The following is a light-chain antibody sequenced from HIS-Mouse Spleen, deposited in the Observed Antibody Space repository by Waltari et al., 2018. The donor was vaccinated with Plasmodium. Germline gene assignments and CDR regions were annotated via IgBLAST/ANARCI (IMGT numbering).Light chain of an antibody. Sequence: QSALTQPPSASGSPGQSVTISCTGTSSDVGGYTYVSWYQQHPGKAPKLMIYEVSKRPSGVPDRFSGSKSGNTASLTVSGLQAEDDADYYCSSYAGSNNLEVFGGGTKLTVL. CDR2: EVS. CDR3: SSYAGSNNLEV. V-gene: IGLV2-8*01. CDR1: SSDVGGYTY. J-gene: IGLJ2*01.